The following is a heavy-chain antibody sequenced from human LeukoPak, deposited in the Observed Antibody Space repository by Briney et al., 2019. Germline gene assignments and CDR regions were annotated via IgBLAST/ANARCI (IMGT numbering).Heavy chain of an antibody. CDR2: MNPNSGNT. V-gene: IGHV1-8*01. D-gene: IGHD5-24*01. J-gene: IGHJ4*02. CDR3: ARGRRWLQLRGHFDY. Sequence: ASVKVSCKTSGYTFTNNAINWVRQAPGQGLEWMGWMNPNSGNTGYAQKFQGRVTMTRNTSISTAYMELSSLRSEDTAVYYCARGRRWLQLRGHFDYWGQGTLVTVSS. CDR1: GYTFTNNA.